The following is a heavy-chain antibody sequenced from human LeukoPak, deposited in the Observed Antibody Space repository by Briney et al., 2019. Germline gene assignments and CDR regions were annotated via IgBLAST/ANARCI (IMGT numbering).Heavy chain of an antibody. CDR1: GGSISSYY. CDR2: MDYSGSI. Sequence: KPSETLSLTCTVSGGSISSYYWTWIRQPPGKGLEWLVRMDYSGSIKYNPSLKSRVTVSTDTSKNQFSLKLRSVTAADTATYYCARGVRHCASTTCFAGAGDIWGQGKMVTVSS. CDR3: ARGVRHCASTTCFAGAGDI. J-gene: IGHJ3*02. V-gene: IGHV4-59*01. D-gene: IGHD2-2*01.